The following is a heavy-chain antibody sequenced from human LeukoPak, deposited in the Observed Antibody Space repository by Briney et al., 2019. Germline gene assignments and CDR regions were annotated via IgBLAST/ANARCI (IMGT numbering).Heavy chain of an antibody. Sequence: PGGSLRLSCAASGFTFSSYGMHWVRQAPGKGLEWVAVISYDGSNKYYADSVKGRFTISRDNSKNTLYLQMNSLRAEGTAVYYCARDLITMVRGVIQASHFDYWGQGTLVTVSS. CDR1: GFTFSSYG. CDR2: ISYDGSNK. CDR3: ARDLITMVRGVIQASHFDY. J-gene: IGHJ4*02. D-gene: IGHD3-10*01. V-gene: IGHV3-30*05.